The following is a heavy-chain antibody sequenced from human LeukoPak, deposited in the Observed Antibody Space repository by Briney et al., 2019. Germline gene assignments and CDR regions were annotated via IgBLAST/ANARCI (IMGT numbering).Heavy chain of an antibody. V-gene: IGHV3-23*01. CDR2: ISGSGGST. CDR1: GFTFSSYG. Sequence: PGGSLRLSCAASGFTFSSYGMSWVRQAPGKGLEWVSAISGSGGSTYYADSVKGRFTISRDNSKNTLYLQMNSLKAEDTAVYYCIWFGESPNIDYWGQGTLVTVSS. D-gene: IGHD3-10*01. J-gene: IGHJ4*02. CDR3: IWFGESPNIDY.